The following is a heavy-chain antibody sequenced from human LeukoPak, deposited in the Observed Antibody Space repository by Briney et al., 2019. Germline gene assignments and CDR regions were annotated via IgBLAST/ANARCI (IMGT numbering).Heavy chain of an antibody. CDR1: GFTFSTYE. CDR2: ISSSGGTI. Sequence: GGSLRLSCAASGFTFSTYEMNWVRQAPGKGLEWVSYISSSGGTIYYADSVKDRFTISRDNAKNSLYLQMNSLRGEDTAVYYCARDSILKSDYWGQGTLVTVSS. J-gene: IGHJ4*02. CDR3: ARDSILKSDY. V-gene: IGHV3-48*03.